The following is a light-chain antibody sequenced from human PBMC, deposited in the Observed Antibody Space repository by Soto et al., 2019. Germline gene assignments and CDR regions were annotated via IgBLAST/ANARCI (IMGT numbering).Light chain of an antibody. CDR1: QSVSTTY. J-gene: IGKJ2*01. CDR2: AAS. CDR3: QQYGSSPPRYT. V-gene: IGKV3-20*01. Sequence: EIVLTQSPGTLSLSPGERATLSCRASQSVSTTYLAWYQQKPGQAPSLLIYAASSSATGIPDGFSGGGSGTTFTLTISSLEPEDFAVDYCQQYGSSPPRYTFGQGTKLDIK.